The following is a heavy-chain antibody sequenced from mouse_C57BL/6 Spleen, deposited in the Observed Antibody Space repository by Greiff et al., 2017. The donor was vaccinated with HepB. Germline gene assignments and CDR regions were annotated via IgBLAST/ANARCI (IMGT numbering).Heavy chain of an antibody. Sequence: EVQLQQSGTVLARPGASVKMSCKTSGYTFTSYWMHWVKQRPGQGLEWIGAIYPGNSDTSYNQKFKGKAKLTAVTSASTAYMELSSLTNEDSAVYYCTRGNYGNYYAMDYWGQGTSVTVSS. J-gene: IGHJ4*01. CDR1: GYTFTSYW. V-gene: IGHV1-5*01. CDR3: TRGNYGNYYAMDY. D-gene: IGHD1-1*01. CDR2: IYPGNSDT.